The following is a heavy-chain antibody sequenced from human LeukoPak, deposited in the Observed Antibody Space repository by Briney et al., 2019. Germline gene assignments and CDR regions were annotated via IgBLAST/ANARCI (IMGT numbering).Heavy chain of an antibody. J-gene: IGHJ5*02. Sequence: PGGSLRLSCAASGFTFSSYSMNWVRQAPGKGLEWVSSISSSSSYIYYADSVKGRFTISRDNAKNSLYLQMNSLRAEDTAVYYCARDRPYSSTSWNWFDPWGQGTLVTVSS. CDR2: ISSSSSYI. CDR1: GFTFSSYS. D-gene: IGHD2-2*01. CDR3: ARDRPYSSTSWNWFDP. V-gene: IGHV3-21*01.